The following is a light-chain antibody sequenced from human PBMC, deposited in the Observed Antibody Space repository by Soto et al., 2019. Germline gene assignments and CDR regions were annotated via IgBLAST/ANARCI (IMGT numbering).Light chain of an antibody. Sequence: EIVLTQSPGTLSLSPGERATLSCRASQSVSSSYLAWYQQKPGQAPRLLIYGASSRATGIPDRFSGSGSWTDSTLTISRLEPEACAVYYCQQYGSSLLYTFGQGTKLEIK. J-gene: IGKJ2*01. CDR2: GAS. CDR3: QQYGSSLLYT. V-gene: IGKV3-20*01. CDR1: QSVSSSY.